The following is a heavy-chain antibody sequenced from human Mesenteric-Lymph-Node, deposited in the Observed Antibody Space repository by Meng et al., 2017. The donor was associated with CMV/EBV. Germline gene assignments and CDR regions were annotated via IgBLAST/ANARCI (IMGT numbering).Heavy chain of an antibody. CDR3: AREDYYRGWGSFNY. V-gene: IGHV1-3*01. D-gene: IGHD1-26*01. J-gene: IGHJ4*02. CDR1: GYTFTNYA. CDR2: INGGNGTS. Sequence: NASGYTFTNYAIPCVRQAPGQGLEWLGWINGGNGTSGFSQTFQDRVTLSRDTSATTAYMELSSLRSEDTAVYYCAREDYYRGWGSFNYWGQGSLVTVSS.